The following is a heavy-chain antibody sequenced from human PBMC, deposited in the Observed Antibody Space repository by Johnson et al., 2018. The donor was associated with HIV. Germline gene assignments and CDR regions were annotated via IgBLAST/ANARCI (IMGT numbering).Heavy chain of an antibody. CDR1: GFTFDDYG. D-gene: IGHD3-22*01. V-gene: IGHV3-20*04. J-gene: IGHJ3*02. CDR2: INWNGGST. Sequence: EQLVESGGGVVRPGGSLRLSCAASGFTFDDYGMSWVRQAPGKGLQWVSGINWNGGSTGYADSVKGRFTISRDNAKNSLYLQMNSLRAEDTALYYCARGVYYYDSSGYQSAFDIWGQGTMVTVSS. CDR3: ARGVYYYDSSGYQSAFDI.